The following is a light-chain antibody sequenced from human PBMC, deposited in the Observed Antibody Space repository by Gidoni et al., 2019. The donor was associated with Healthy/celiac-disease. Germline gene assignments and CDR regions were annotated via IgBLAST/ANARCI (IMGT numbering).Light chain of an antibody. CDR3: QQYGSSPTWT. V-gene: IGKV3-20*01. CDR2: GAS. CDR1: QSVSSSY. J-gene: IGKJ1*01. Sequence: EIVLTQSPGTLSLSPGERATLSCRASQSVSSSYLAWYQQKPGQAPRLLIYGASSRATGIPDRFSGSGSGTDFTLTISRLEPEDFAVDYCQQYGSSPTWTFXQXTKVXIK.